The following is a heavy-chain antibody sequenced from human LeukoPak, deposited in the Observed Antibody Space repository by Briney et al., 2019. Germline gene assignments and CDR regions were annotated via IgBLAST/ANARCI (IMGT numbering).Heavy chain of an antibody. V-gene: IGHV3-23*01. CDR1: GFTFSSYA. D-gene: IGHD3-22*01. J-gene: IGHJ4*02. CDR3: AKGYYYDSSGYYYNFDY. CDR2: ISGSGGST. Sequence: GGSLRLSCAASGFTFSSYAMSWVRQAPGKGLEWVSAISGSGGSTYYADSVKGRFTISRDNSKNTLYLQMNSLRAEDTAVYYCAKGYYYDSSGYYYNFDYWGQGTLVTVSS.